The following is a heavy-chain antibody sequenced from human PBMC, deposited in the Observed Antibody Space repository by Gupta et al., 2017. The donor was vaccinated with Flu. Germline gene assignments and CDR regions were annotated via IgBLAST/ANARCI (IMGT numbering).Heavy chain of an antibody. Sequence: LVESGGGLVQPGGSLRLSCVASGFTFSPYEMNWVRLTPGKGLEWVAFISSSAVTHHTDSVKGRFTISRDYAKNSVYLQMNSLRAEDTGLYYCARGHWDLWGQGTPVTVSS. J-gene: IGHJ4*02. CDR2: ISSSAVT. CDR1: GFTFSPYE. CDR3: ARGHWDL. D-gene: IGHD1-26*01. V-gene: IGHV3-48*03.